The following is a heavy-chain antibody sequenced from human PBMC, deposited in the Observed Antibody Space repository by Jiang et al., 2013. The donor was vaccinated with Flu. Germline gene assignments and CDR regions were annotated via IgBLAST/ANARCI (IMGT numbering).Heavy chain of an antibody. J-gene: IGHJ3*02. Sequence: SGAEVKKPGASVKVSCRASGYTFTSYGISWVRQAPGQGLEWMGWISAYNGNTNHAQKLQGRVTMTTDTSTSTAYMELRSLRSDDTAVYYCARAGYTGIQLWLLKTENDIWGQGTMVTVSS. CDR3: ARAGYTGIQLWLLKTENDI. V-gene: IGHV1-18*04. D-gene: IGHD5-18*01. CDR1: GYTFTSYG. CDR2: ISAYNGNT.